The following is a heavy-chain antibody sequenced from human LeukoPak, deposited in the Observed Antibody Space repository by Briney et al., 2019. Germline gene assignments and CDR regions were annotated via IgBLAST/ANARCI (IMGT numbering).Heavy chain of an antibody. D-gene: IGHD5-12*01. CDR1: GFAFSGDN. CDR2: IDAGGSYI. J-gene: IGHJ3*02. Sequence: GGSLTLSCAASGFAFSGDNMNWVRQAPGKGLEWVSFIDAGGSYIRYADSVKGRFTISRDNAKNSLFLQMNSLRAEDTAMYFCARDQAIDIRAYDIWGQGTMVTVSS. CDR3: ARDQAIDIRAYDI. V-gene: IGHV3-21*01.